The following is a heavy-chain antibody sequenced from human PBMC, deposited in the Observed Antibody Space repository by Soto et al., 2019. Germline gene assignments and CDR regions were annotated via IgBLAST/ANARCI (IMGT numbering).Heavy chain of an antibody. CDR1: GYTFTSYG. CDR3: AREGLLQHPAYYYYGMDV. D-gene: IGHD1-1*01. J-gene: IGHJ6*02. CDR2: ISAYNGNT. V-gene: IGHV1-18*01. Sequence: QVQLVQSGAEVKKPGASVKVSCKASGYTFTSYGISWVRQAPGQGLEWMGWISAYNGNTNYAQKLQGRVTMTTDTSKSTAYMELRILRSDDTAVYYCAREGLLQHPAYYYYGMDVWGQGTTVTVFS.